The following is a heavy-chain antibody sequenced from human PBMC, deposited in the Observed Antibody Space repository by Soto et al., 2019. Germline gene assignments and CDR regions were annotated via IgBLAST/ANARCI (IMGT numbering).Heavy chain of an antibody. Sequence: HPEGSLRLSCAASGFTFSSYWMHWVRQVPGKGLVWVSRINSDGSSTYYADSVKGRFTISRDNSKNTLYLQMNSLRAEDTAVYYCAKDLSSSWPPFMEYGMDVWGQGTTVTVSS. CDR3: AKDLSSSWPPFMEYGMDV. D-gene: IGHD6-13*01. J-gene: IGHJ6*02. CDR2: INSDGSST. V-gene: IGHV3-74*01. CDR1: GFTFSSYW.